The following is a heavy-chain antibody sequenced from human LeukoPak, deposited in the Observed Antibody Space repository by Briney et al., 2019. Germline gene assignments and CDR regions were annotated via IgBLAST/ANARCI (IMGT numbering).Heavy chain of an antibody. CDR1: GFTFSNYA. Sequence: GGSLRLSCAASGFTFSNYAMSWVRQAPGKGLEWVSSISGSGGSTHYADSVKGRFTISRDNSKNTLYLQMNSLRAEDTAVYYCAKAVRTIPATVTFGCWGQGTLVTVSS. CDR3: AKAVRTIPATVTFGC. J-gene: IGHJ4*02. CDR2: ISGSGGST. D-gene: IGHD4-17*01. V-gene: IGHV3-23*01.